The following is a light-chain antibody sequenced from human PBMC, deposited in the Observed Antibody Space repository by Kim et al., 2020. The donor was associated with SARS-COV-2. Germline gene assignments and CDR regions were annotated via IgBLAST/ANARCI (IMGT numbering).Light chain of an antibody. J-gene: IGLJ2*01. CDR2: QDN. CDR1: KLGDKF. Sequence: SYELTQPPSVSVSPGQTVTITCSGDKLGDKFACWYQQKAGQSPVLVIYQDNKRPSGIPERFSGSNSGNTATLTIRGTQPMDEAYYYCQTWDTSTVLFGGGTQLTVL. V-gene: IGLV3-1*01. CDR3: QTWDTSTVL.